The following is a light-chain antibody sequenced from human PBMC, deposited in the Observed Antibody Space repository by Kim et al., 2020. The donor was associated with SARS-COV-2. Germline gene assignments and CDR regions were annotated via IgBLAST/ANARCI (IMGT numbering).Light chain of an antibody. J-gene: IGKJ4*01. CDR2: KTS. V-gene: IGKV3-11*01. CDR3: QQRYNWPLT. Sequence: LAPGEKATPSCRATQSVGNSLAWFQQKPGQAPRLLIFKTSNRATGIPARCSGSGSGTAFTLTISSLEPEDFAVYYCQQRYNWPLTFGGGTKVDIK. CDR1: QSVGNS.